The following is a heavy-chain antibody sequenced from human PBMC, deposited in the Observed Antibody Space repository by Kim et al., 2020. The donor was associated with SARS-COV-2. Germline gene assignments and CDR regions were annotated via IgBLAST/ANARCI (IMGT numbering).Heavy chain of an antibody. CDR3: VRVKASTINTFDI. V-gene: IGHV3-7*03. D-gene: IGHD5-12*01. CDR1: GFTFSGYW. J-gene: IGHJ3*02. CDR2: IKEDGGEK. Sequence: GGSLRLSCPASGFTFSGYWMTWVRQAPGKGLEWVANIKEDGGEKNYLDSVKGRFTISRDNARNSLYLQMSSLRAEDTAVYYCVRVKASTINTFDIWGQGTMVTVSS.